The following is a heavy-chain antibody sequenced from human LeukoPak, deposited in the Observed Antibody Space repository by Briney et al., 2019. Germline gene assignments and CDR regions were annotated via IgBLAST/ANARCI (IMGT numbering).Heavy chain of an antibody. Sequence: ASVKVSCKASGYTFTGYYMHWVRQAPGQGLEWMGWINPNSGGTNYAQKFQGWVTMTRDTSISTAYMELSRLRSDDTAVYYCARASIAAAPGDLDYWGQGTLVTVSS. D-gene: IGHD6-13*01. CDR1: GYTFTGYY. CDR3: ARASIAAAPGDLDY. J-gene: IGHJ4*02. V-gene: IGHV1-2*04. CDR2: INPNSGGT.